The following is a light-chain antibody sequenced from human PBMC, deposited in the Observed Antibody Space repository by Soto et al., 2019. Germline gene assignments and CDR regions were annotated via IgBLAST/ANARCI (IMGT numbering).Light chain of an antibody. V-gene: IGKV4-1*01. CDR1: QSVLYSSYNKDF. Sequence: DIVMTQSPDSLAVSLGERATINCKSSQSVLYSSYNKDFLAWYQQKPGQPPKLLIYWASTREAGVPDRFSGGASGTDFTLTSSSLQAGAVAVYYCQQYCTTPLTFGGGTKVEIK. J-gene: IGKJ4*01. CDR3: QQYCTTPLT. CDR2: WAS.